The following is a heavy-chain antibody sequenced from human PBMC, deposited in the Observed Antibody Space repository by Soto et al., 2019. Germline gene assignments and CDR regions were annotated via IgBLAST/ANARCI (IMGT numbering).Heavy chain of an antibody. V-gene: IGHV5-10-1*01. CDR1: GYSFTSYA. Sequence: GESLKLSCQASGYSFTSYAISWVRQMPGKGLEWMGTIDPGDSYTNYSPSFQGHVTISADKSISTAYLQWSSLKASDTGMYYCARSGQQLTGAYYTSVMAFWGKGTTVT. J-gene: IGHJ6*03. CDR2: IDPGDSYT. CDR3: ARSGQQLTGAYYTSVMAF. D-gene: IGHD6-13*01.